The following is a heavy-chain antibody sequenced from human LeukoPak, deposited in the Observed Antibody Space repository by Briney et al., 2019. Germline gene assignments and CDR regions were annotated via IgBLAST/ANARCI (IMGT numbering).Heavy chain of an antibody. CDR2: ISSSSSYI. V-gene: IGHV3-21*01. Sequence: PGGSLRLSCAASGFTFSNYEMHWVRQAPGKGLEWVSSISSSSSYIYYADSVKGRFTLSRDNAKNSLYLQMNSLRAEDTAVYYCARGTAEWFGELLFYAFDIWGQGTMVTVSS. CDR1: GFTFSNYE. D-gene: IGHD3-10*01. J-gene: IGHJ3*02. CDR3: ARGTAEWFGELLFYAFDI.